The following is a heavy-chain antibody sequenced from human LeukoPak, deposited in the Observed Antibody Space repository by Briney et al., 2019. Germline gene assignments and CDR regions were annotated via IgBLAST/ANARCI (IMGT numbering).Heavy chain of an antibody. Sequence: PGGSLRLSCAASGFIFDDYTMHWVRQAPGKGLEWVSLISWDGGSTYYADSVKGRFTISRDNSKNSLSLQMDSLRADDTAIYYCAKRMNSVTTGLGHWGQGTLVTVSS. D-gene: IGHD3-16*01. CDR3: AKRMNSVTTGLGH. J-gene: IGHJ4*02. CDR2: ISWDGGST. CDR1: GFIFDDYT. V-gene: IGHV3-43*01.